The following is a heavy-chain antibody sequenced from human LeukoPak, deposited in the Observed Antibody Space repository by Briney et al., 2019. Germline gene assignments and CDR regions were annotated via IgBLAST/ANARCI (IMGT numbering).Heavy chain of an antibody. D-gene: IGHD3-10*01. J-gene: IGHJ4*02. CDR1: GGTFSNYA. Sequence: ASVKVSCKASGGTFSNYAISWVRQAPGKGLEWVGGIIPILGTVDYAQKFQGRVTITADESTTTAYMELSSLRSEDTAVYYCARPYGSGSYYFDFWGQGTLVTVSS. V-gene: IGHV1-69*01. CDR3: ARPYGSGSYYFDF. CDR2: IIPILGTV.